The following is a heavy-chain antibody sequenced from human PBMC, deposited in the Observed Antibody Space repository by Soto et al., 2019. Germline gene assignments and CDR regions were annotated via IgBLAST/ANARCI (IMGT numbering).Heavy chain of an antibody. J-gene: IGHJ6*02. Sequence: SETLSLTCAVYGGSFSGYYWSWIRQPPGKGLEWLGEINHSGSTNYNPSLKSRVTISVHTSKNLFSLQLSSVTAADTAVYYCGRGPGITICGVAACNCAIDFWGQGPTVTVAS. D-gene: IGHD3-3*01. CDR3: GRGPGITICGVAACNCAIDF. CDR2: INHSGST. V-gene: IGHV4-34*01. CDR1: GGSFSGYY.